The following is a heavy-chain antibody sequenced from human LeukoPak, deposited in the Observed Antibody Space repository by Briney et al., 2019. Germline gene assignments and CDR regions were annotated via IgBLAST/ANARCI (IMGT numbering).Heavy chain of an antibody. D-gene: IGHD1-26*01. CDR1: GFTFSTSN. J-gene: IGHJ4*02. CDR3: ARVVALATDY. V-gene: IGHV3-21*01. CDR2: IGPDSKDI. Sequence: PGGSLRLPCAASGFTFSTSNMNWVRQAPGKGLEWVSSIGPDSKDIYYADSVKGRFTISRDNAKNSLYLQMNSLRAEDTAVYYCARVVALATDYWGQGTLVTVSS.